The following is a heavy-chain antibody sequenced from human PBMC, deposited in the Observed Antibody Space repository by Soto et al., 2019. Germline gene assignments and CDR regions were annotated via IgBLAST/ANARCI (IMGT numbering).Heavy chain of an antibody. V-gene: IGHV3-23*01. J-gene: IGHJ4*02. CDR1: GFTFSSYA. CDR3: AKSPGSSGWYYFDY. Sequence: EVQLLESGGGLVQPGGSLRLSCEASGFTFSSYAMSWVRQAPGKGLEWVSAISGSGGSTYYADSVKGRFTISRDNSKNTLYLQMHSLRAEDTAVYYCAKSPGSSGWYYFDYWGQGTLVTVSS. D-gene: IGHD6-19*01. CDR2: ISGSGGST.